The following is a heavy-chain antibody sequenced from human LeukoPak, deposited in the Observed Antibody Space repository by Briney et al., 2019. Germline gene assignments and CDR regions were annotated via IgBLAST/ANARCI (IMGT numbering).Heavy chain of an antibody. CDR2: IGGDATTT. CDR1: GFTFRNYV. Sequence: GGSLRLSCTASGFTFRNYVMSWVRQAPGKGLAWVSVIGGDATTTYYADSVKGRFTISRDNSKNTVYLEANSLRPEDTAVYYCAAYYYDLGSSSRGGFDYWGQGVLVTVSS. J-gene: IGHJ4*02. V-gene: IGHV3-23*01. D-gene: IGHD3-10*01. CDR3: AAYYYDLGSSSRGGFDY.